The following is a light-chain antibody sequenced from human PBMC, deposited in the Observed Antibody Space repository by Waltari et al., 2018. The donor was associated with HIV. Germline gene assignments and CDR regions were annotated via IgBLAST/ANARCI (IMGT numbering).Light chain of an antibody. J-gene: IGKJ1*01. V-gene: IGKV3-20*01. CDR3: QVYGGSPRWT. CDR2: ASS. CDR1: HTVDHKS. Sequence: VFTQSPATLSASPDQHATLSCRASHTVDHKSLTWYQQRPGQAPRLVLFASSTRATGIPDRFHGSESGTEFTLTIRRLEPEDFAMYYCQVYGGSPRWTFGPGTRLEIK.